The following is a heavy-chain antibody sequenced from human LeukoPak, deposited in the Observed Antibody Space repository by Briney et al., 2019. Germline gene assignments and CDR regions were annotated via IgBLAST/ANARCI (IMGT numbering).Heavy chain of an antibody. CDR3: ARAKGVRGVTYIDY. CDR2: INPNSGGT. CDR1: GYTFTSYG. J-gene: IGHJ4*02. V-gene: IGHV1-2*04. Sequence: VASVKVSCKASGYTFTSYGISWVRQAPGQGLEWMGWINPNSGGTNYAQKFQGWVTMTRDTSISTAYMELSRLRSDDTAVYYCARAKGVRGVTYIDYWGQGTLVTVSS. D-gene: IGHD3-10*01.